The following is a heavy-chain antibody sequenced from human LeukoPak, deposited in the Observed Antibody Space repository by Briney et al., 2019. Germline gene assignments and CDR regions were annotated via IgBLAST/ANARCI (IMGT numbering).Heavy chain of an antibody. V-gene: IGHV3-23*01. CDR2: ISGSGGTT. CDR1: GFTFSSYG. J-gene: IGHJ4*02. D-gene: IGHD3-22*01. CDR3: AKEESPTYYYDSSGYYPFDY. Sequence: GGSLRLSCAASGFTFSSYGMSWVRQAPGKGLEWVSAISGSGGTTYYADSVKGRFTISRDNSKNTLYLQMNSLRAEDTAVYYCAKEESPTYYYDSSGYYPFDYWGQGTLVTVSS.